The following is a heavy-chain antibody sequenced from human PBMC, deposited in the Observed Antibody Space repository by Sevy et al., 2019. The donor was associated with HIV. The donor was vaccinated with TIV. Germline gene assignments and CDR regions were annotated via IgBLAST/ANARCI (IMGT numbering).Heavy chain of an antibody. CDR1: GFIFSSYE. J-gene: IGHJ4*02. CDR3: ARDLPPSASTVSHFDY. CDR2: ITNSGSSV. D-gene: IGHD4-17*01. V-gene: IGHV3-48*03. Sequence: GGSLRLSCVASGFIFSSYEMYWVRQAPGKGLEWVSNITNSGSSVYYSDSVRGRFTISRDNAKNSLFLQMNSLRAEDTGLYYCARDLPPSASTVSHFDYWGRGTLVTVSS.